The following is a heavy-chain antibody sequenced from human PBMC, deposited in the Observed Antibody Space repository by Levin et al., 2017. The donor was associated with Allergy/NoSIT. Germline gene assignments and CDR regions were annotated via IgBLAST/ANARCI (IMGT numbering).Heavy chain of an antibody. CDR3: ARVAPSYSSSIAGPFKYYFDY. CDR1: GYTFTGYY. J-gene: IGHJ4*02. Sequence: GESLKISCKASGYTFTGYYMHWVRQAPGQGLEWMGRINPNSGGTNYAQKFQGRVTMTRDTSISTAYMELSRLRSDDTAVYYCARVAPSYSSSIAGPFKYYFDYWGQGTLVTVSS. D-gene: IGHD6-6*01. CDR2: INPNSGGT. V-gene: IGHV1-2*06.